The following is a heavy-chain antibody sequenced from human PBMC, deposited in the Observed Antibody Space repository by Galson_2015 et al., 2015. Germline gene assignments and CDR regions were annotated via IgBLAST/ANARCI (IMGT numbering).Heavy chain of an antibody. CDR1: GYTFSDYY. CDR2: TNTGGSTT. J-gene: IGHJ6*02. CDR3: TRDRGCSGGSRYEPYYYGMDV. V-gene: IGHV3-11*01. D-gene: IGHD2-15*01. Sequence: SLRLSCAASGYTFSDYYVSWIRQAPGKGLEWVSYTNTGGSTTYFADSVKGRFTISRDNAKNSLYLQMNSLRAEDTAVYYCTRDRGCSGGSRYEPYYYGMDVWGQGTTVTVSS.